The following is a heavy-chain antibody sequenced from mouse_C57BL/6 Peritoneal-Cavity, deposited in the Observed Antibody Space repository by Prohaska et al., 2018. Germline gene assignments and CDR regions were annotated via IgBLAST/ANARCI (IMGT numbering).Heavy chain of an antibody. V-gene: IGHV11-2*01. D-gene: IGHD2-1*01. CDR1: GFTFSGFW. CDR3: MRYGNYWYFDV. Sequence: EVQLFETGGGLVQPGGSRGLSCEGSGFTFSGFWMSWVRQTPGKTLEWIGDINSDGNAINYAPSIKDRFTIFRDNDKSTLYLQMSNVRSEDTATYFCMRYGNYWYFDVWGTGTTVTVSS. CDR2: INSDGNAI. J-gene: IGHJ1*03.